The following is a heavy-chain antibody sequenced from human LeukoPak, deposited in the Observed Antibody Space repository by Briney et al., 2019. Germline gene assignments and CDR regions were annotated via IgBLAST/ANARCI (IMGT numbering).Heavy chain of an antibody. V-gene: IGHV3-64*01. CDR3: AREERGQAINY. Sequence: GGSLRLSCATSGFTFSLYAMHWVRQAPGKGLEFVSAINSNGDSTYYANSVKGRFTISRDHSKNTLHLQMGSLRAEDMAVYYCAREERGQAINYWGQGTLVTVSS. CDR1: GFTFSLYA. CDR2: INSNGDST. D-gene: IGHD2-21*01. J-gene: IGHJ4*02.